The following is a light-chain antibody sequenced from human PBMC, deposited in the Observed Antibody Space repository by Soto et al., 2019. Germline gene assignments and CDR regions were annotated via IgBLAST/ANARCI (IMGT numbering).Light chain of an antibody. J-gene: IGKJ1*01. CDR2: AAS. CDR1: QGIIDY. Sequence: DIQMTQSPSSLSASIGDRVTITCRASQGIIDYVAWFQQKAGKAPKLLIYAASTLQPGVPSRFSGSGAGTDFTLTISSLQPEDVATYYCQKYNTAPQTFGPGTKVEIK. CDR3: QKYNTAPQT. V-gene: IGKV1-27*01.